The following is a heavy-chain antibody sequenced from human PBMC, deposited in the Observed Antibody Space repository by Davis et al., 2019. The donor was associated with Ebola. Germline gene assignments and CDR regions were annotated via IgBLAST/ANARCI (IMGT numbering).Heavy chain of an antibody. V-gene: IGHV3-64D*06. J-gene: IGHJ3*02. CDR2: INDNGGTT. Sequence: GESLKISCSASGFTFNNYAMHWVRQAPGRGLDFVSGINDNGGTTHYADSVKGRFTISRDDSRSTVYLQMSSLTVDDTALYYCVKDRRGSYAFDIWGQGTMVTVSA. CDR1: GFTFNNYA. D-gene: IGHD1-26*01. CDR3: VKDRRGSYAFDI.